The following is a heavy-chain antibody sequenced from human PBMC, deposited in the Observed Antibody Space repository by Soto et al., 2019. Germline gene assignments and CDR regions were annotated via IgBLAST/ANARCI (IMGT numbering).Heavy chain of an antibody. D-gene: IGHD1-26*01. CDR1: GYTFTNHG. CDR2: ISTSNGDI. J-gene: IGHJ4*02. Sequence: QVQLVQSGAEVKKPGASVKVSCKASGYTFTNHGISWVRQAPGQGLEWMGWISTSNGDINYAQKLQDRLTMTTDTSTSTAYMELRSLRSDDTAVYFCARDLNTASYYNYWGQGTLVTVSS. CDR3: ARDLNTASYYNY. V-gene: IGHV1-18*01.